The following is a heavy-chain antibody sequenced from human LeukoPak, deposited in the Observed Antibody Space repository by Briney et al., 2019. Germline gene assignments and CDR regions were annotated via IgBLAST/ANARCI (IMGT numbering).Heavy chain of an antibody. J-gene: IGHJ4*02. CDR3: ARGVYIAAAQYGY. CDR2: IYYSGTT. D-gene: IGHD6-13*01. Sequence: SETLSLTCTVSGGSISSYYWSRIRQPPGKGLEWIGYIYYSGTTNYNPSLKSRVTISVDTSKNQFSLKLSSVTAADTAVSYCARGVYIAAAQYGYWGQGTLVTVSS. CDR1: GGSISSYY. V-gene: IGHV4-59*01.